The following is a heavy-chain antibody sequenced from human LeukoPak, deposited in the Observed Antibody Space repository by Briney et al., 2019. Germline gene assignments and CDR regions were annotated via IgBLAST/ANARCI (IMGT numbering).Heavy chain of an antibody. CDR3: ARGREEVGD. CDR1: RFTLSTYW. D-gene: IGHD5-24*01. J-gene: IGHJ4*02. CDR2: ISSSSSYI. V-gene: IGHV3-21*01. Sequence: PGGPLRLSCAASRFTLSTYWMSWVRQAPGKGLEWVSFISSSSSYIYYADSVKGRFTISRDNAKNSLYLQMNSLRAEDTAVYYCARGREEVGDWGQGTLVTVSS.